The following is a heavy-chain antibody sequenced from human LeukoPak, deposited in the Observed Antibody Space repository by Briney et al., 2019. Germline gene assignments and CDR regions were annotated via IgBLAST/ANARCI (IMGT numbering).Heavy chain of an antibody. CDR2: LSHSGSS. V-gene: IGHV4-38-2*02. Sequence: SETLSLTCTVSGYSISSGYYWDWIRQPPGKGLEWIGTLSHSGSSYYNPSLKSRVTISVDTSKNQFSLKLSSVTAADTAVYYCARGGQQKYYFDYWGQGTLVTVSS. D-gene: IGHD6-13*01. CDR1: GYSISSGYY. CDR3: ARGGQQKYYFDY. J-gene: IGHJ4*02.